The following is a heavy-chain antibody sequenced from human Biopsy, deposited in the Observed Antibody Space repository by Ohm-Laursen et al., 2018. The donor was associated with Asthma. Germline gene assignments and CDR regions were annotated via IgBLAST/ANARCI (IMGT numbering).Heavy chain of an antibody. CDR1: GFTFDDYG. CDR3: AKATLGDIGKDY. Sequence: SLRLSCSAPGFTFDDYGMHWVRQAPGKGLEWVSGISWNSGSIGYADSVKGRFIISRDNAKNSLYLQMNSLRVEDTALYYCAKATLGDIGKDYWGQGTLVTVSS. CDR2: ISWNSGSI. V-gene: IGHV3-9*01. D-gene: IGHD2-21*01. J-gene: IGHJ4*02.